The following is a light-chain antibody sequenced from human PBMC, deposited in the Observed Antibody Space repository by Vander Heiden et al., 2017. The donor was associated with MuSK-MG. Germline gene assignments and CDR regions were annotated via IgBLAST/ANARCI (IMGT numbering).Light chain of an antibody. V-gene: IGLV1-40*01. CDR3: QSYDSSLSGSVV. J-gene: IGLJ2*01. CDR2: LNT. CDR1: SSNIGAGYD. Sequence: QSVLTQPPSVSPAPGQRVTISCTGSSSNIGAGYDVHWYQQLPGAAPKLLIYLNTNRPSGVPDRYSGSKSGTSASLAITGLQAEDEADYYCQSYDSSLSGSVVFGGGTKLTVL.